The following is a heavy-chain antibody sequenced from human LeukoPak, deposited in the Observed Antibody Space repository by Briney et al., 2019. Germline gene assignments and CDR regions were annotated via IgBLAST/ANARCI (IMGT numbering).Heavy chain of an antibody. CDR2: ISAYNGNT. Sequence: GASVKVSCKASGGTFSNYAISWVRQAPGQGLEWMGWISAYNGNTNYAQKLQGRVTMTRNTSISTAYMELSSLRSEDTAVYYCARGPISLWFGELPNYYYYYMDVWGKGTTVTISS. J-gene: IGHJ6*03. CDR1: GGTFSNYA. CDR3: ARGPISLWFGELPNYYYYYMDV. D-gene: IGHD3-10*01. V-gene: IGHV1-8*02.